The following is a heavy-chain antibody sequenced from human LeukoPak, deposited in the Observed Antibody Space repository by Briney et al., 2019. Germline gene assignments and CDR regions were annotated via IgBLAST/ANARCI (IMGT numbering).Heavy chain of an antibody. Sequence: GRSLRLSCAASGFTFSSYAMHWVRQAPGKGLEWVAVISYDGSNKYYADSVKGRFTISRDNSKNTLYLQMNSLRAEDTAVYYCARMSGSSKYYFDYWGQGTLVTVFS. J-gene: IGHJ4*02. CDR1: GFTFSSYA. CDR3: ARMSGSSKYYFDY. CDR2: ISYDGSNK. V-gene: IGHV3-30-3*01. D-gene: IGHD5-12*01.